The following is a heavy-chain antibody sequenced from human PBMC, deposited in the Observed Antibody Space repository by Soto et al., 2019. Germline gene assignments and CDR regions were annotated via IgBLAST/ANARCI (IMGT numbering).Heavy chain of an antibody. CDR3: ARATRIYCSSTSCYAGAGYYYYYYGMDV. V-gene: IGHV1-69*01. D-gene: IGHD2-2*01. J-gene: IGHJ6*02. CDR1: GGTFSSYA. CDR2: IIPIFGTA. Sequence: QVPLVQSGAEVKKPGSSVKVSCKASGGTFSSYAISWVRQAPGQGLEWMGGIIPIFGTANYAQKFQGRVTITADESTSTAYMELSSLRSEDTAVYYCARATRIYCSSTSCYAGAGYYYYYYGMDVWGQGTTVTVSS.